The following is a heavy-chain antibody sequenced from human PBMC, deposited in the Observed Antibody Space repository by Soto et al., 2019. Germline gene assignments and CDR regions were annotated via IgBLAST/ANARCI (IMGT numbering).Heavy chain of an antibody. CDR3: ARPTLPWFGETSFDY. CDR2: INHSVST. D-gene: IGHD3-10*01. Sequence: XASLSLTCAVCGGCFSVYDWSWIGQPPGKGLEWIGEINHSVSTNYNPSLKSRVTISVDTSKNQFSLKLSSVTAADTAVYYCARPTLPWFGETSFDYCGQRTLVTVSS. CDR1: GGCFSVYD. V-gene: IGHV4-34*01. J-gene: IGHJ4*02.